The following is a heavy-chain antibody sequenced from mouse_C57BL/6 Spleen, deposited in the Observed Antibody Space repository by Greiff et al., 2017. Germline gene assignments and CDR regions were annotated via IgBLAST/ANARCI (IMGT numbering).Heavy chain of an antibody. J-gene: IGHJ3*01. CDR1: GYTFTSYW. Sequence: QVQLQQPGTELVKPGASVKLSCKASGYTFTSYWMHWVKQRPGQGLEWIENINPSNGGTNYNEKFKSKATLTVDKSSSTAYMQLSSLTSEDSAVYYCARYRVLRPYDAWFAYWGQGTLVTVSA. CDR2: INPSNGGT. V-gene: IGHV1-53*01. D-gene: IGHD1-2*01. CDR3: ARYRVLRPYDAWFAY.